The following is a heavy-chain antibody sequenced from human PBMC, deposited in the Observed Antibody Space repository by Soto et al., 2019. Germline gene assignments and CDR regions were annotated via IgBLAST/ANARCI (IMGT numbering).Heavy chain of an antibody. Sequence: EVQLEESGGGLIQPGGCLRLSCTASGLSVRNNYMSWVRQAPGMGLEWVSVIYNDGTTYYADSVKGRFTLSRDTSKNTLSLQMDSLRAEDTAVYYCVRPLPSGRNYGMDVWGQGTTVTVSS. CDR3: VRPLPSGRNYGMDV. CDR2: IYNDGTT. CDR1: GLSVRNNY. J-gene: IGHJ6*02. V-gene: IGHV3-53*01. D-gene: IGHD3-10*01.